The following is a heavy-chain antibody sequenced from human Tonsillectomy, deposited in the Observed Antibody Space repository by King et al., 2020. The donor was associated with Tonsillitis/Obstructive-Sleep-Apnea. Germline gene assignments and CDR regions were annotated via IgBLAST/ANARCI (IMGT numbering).Heavy chain of an antibody. V-gene: IGHV1-46*01. CDR2: INPSGGST. J-gene: IGHJ4*02. Sequence: VQLVESGAEVKKPGASVKVSCTASGYTFTSYYMHWVRQAPGQGLEWMGIINPSGGSTSYAQKFQGRVTMTRDTSTSTVYMELSSLRSEDTAVYYCARRGGSYTGIDYWGQGTLVTVSS. CDR3: ARRGGSYTGIDY. CDR1: GYTFTSYY. D-gene: IGHD1-26*01.